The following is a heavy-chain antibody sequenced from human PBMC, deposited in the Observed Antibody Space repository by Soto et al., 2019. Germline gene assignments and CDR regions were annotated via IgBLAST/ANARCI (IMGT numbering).Heavy chain of an antibody. CDR3: ARGPELNFDY. D-gene: IGHD1-7*01. V-gene: IGHV4-59*01. J-gene: IGHJ4*02. CDR1: GGSISSYC. CDR2: IYYSGST. Sequence: SETLSLTCTVSGGSISSYCWNWIRQPPGKGLEWIGYIYYSGSTNYNPSLKSRVTISLDTSRKQFSLKLSSVTAADTAVYYCARGPELNFDYWGQGTLVTVSS.